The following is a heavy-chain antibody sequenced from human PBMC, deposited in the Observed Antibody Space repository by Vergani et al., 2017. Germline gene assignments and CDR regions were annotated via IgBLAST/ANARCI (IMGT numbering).Heavy chain of an antibody. V-gene: IGHV3-30-3*01. CDR1: GFSFGNYA. CDR2: ISYDGTEK. Sequence: QVKLEESGGGVVQPGRSLRLSCAASGFSFGNYAMHWVRQAPGKGLEWVGVISYDGTEKKYADSVNGRFTISRDNSKKMMSRQMNSLRVEDTAVYYCARGGKGIIMVVPSTHLWGQGTQVSVS. D-gene: IGHD2-15*01. CDR3: ARGGKGIIMVVPSTHL. J-gene: IGHJ4*02.